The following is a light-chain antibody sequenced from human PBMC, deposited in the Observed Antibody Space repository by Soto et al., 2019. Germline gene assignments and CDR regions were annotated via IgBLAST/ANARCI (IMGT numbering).Light chain of an antibody. CDR1: SSDVGGYEY. CDR2: GVS. CDR3: CSYAGSPFYV. Sequence: QSVLTQPRSVSGPPGQSVTISCTGTSSDVGGYEYVSWYQQHPGKAPKLMIYGVSKRPSGVPDRFSGTRSGNTASLTISGLQTEDEADYYCCSYAGSPFYVFGIGTKVT. V-gene: IGLV2-11*01. J-gene: IGLJ1*01.